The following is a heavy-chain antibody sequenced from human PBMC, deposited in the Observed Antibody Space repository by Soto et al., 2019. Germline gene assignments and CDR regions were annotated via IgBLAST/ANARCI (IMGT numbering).Heavy chain of an antibody. V-gene: IGHV1-69*01. CDR2: IIPIFGTA. Sequence: QVQLVQSGAEVKKPGSSVKVSCKASGGTFSSYAISWVRQAPGQGLEWMGGIIPIFGTANYAQKFQGRVTITADESTSTAYMELSSLRSEDTAVYYCASQPSHEIATTNFADAFDIWGQGTMVTVSS. CDR3: ASQPSHEIATTNFADAFDI. J-gene: IGHJ3*02. CDR1: GGTFSSYA. D-gene: IGHD2-21*01.